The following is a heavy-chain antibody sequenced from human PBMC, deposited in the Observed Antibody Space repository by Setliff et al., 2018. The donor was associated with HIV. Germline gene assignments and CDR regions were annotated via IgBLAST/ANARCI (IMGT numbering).Heavy chain of an antibody. CDR2: IIPIARIP. CDR3: ARDRYYGSGSSPIFDY. D-gene: IGHD3-10*01. V-gene: IGHV1-69*10. Sequence: GASVKVSCKASGGTFNTFGMNWVRQAPGQGLAWMGGIIPIARIPNYAQKFQGRITVTSDTSTSTVYMELSSLRSEDTAVYYYARDRYYGSGSSPIFDYWGQGTLVTVSS. J-gene: IGHJ4*02. CDR1: GGTFNTFG.